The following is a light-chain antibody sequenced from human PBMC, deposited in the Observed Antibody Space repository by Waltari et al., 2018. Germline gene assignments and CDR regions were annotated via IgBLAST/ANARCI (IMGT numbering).Light chain of an antibody. CDR2: GAS. Sequence: EIVMTQSPATLSVSPGERATLSCRASQSVSSNLAWYQQKPGQAPRRLIYGASTRATGSPARFSGSGSGTEFTLTISSLQSEDFAVYYCQQYNNWPPTRWTFGQGTKVEIK. CDR3: QQYNNWPPTRWT. V-gene: IGKV3-15*01. CDR1: QSVSSN. J-gene: IGKJ1*01.